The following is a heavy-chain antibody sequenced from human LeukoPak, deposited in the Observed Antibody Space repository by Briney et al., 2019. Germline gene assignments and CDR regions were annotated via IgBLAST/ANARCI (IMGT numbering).Heavy chain of an antibody. CDR3: ARAPLPTYYYDSSGP. V-gene: IGHV3-21*01. CDR2: ISSSSSYI. CDR1: GFTFSSYA. Sequence: GGSLRLSCAASGFTFSSYAMSWVRQAPGKGLEWVSSISSSSSYIYYADSVKGRFTISRDNAKNSLYLQMNSLRAEDTAVYYCARAPLPTYYYDSSGPWGQGTLVTVSS. J-gene: IGHJ5*02. D-gene: IGHD3-22*01.